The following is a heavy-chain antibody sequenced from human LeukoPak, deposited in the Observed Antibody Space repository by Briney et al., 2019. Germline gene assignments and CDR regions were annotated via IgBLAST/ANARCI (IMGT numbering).Heavy chain of an antibody. V-gene: IGHV3-74*01. Sequence: GGSLRLSCAASGFDFSSNWMHWVRHAPGQGLVWVSRIKGDGISTNYADSVKGRFTISRDIAKNTLYLQMNSLRAEDTGVYYCAKDHYWSIDYWGRGTLATVSS. J-gene: IGHJ4*02. CDR1: GFDFSSNW. D-gene: IGHD3-3*01. CDR3: AKDHYWSIDY. CDR2: IKGDGIST.